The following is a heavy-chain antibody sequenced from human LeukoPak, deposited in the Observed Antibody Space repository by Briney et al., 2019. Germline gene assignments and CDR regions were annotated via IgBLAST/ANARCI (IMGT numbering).Heavy chain of an antibody. D-gene: IGHD5-18*01. Sequence: TSETLSLTCAVSGGSFSGYYWRWIRQPPGKGLEWVGEINQSGSTNYNPSLKSRVTISVDTSKNQFSLKLSSVTAADAAVYYCARGSRGYSYGTFDYWGQGTLVTVSS. V-gene: IGHV4-34*01. CDR2: INQSGST. J-gene: IGHJ4*02. CDR1: GGSFSGYY. CDR3: ARGSRGYSYGTFDY.